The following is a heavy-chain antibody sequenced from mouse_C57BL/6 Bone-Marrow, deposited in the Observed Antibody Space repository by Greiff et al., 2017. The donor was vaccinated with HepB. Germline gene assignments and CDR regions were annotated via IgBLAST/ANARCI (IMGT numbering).Heavy chain of an antibody. CDR3: ARCDGNYPSYYAMDY. CDR2: ISYSGST. CDR1: GYSITSDY. J-gene: IGHJ4*01. D-gene: IGHD2-1*01. V-gene: IGHV3-8*01. Sequence: DVQLQESGPGLAKPSQPLSLTCSVTGYSITSDYWNWIRKFPGNKLEYMGYISYSGSTYYNPSLKSRISITRDTSKNQYYLQLNSVTTEDTATYYCARCDGNYPSYYAMDYWGQGTSVTVSS.